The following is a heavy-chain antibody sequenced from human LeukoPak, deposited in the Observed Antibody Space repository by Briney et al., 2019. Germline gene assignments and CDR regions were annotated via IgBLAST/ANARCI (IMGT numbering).Heavy chain of an antibody. CDR3: ASGSSTVKFYCGVDV. CDR1: GGSISSYY. J-gene: IGHJ6*02. V-gene: IGHV4-59*01. Sequence: SETLSLTCTVSGGSISSYYWSWIRQAQGKGLEWIGYMYYSGSTNYNPSLKNRVNISVDTSMNQFSLKLTSVTAADTAVYYCASGSSTVKFYCGVDVWGRGTTVTVSS. CDR2: MYYSGST. D-gene: IGHD4-17*01.